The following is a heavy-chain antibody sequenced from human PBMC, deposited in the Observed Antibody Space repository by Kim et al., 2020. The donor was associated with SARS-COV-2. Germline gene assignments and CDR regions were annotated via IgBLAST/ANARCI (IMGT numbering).Heavy chain of an antibody. CDR3: AREWCPWRLSSSCHNYYYYYGMDV. D-gene: IGHD6-13*01. Sequence: GGSLRLSCAASGFTFSSYAMHWVRQAPGKGLEWVAVISYDGSNKYYADSVKGRFTISRDNSKNTLYLQMNSLRAEDTAVYYCAREWCPWRLSSSCHNYYYYYGMDVWGQGTTVTVSS. CDR2: ISYDGSNK. V-gene: IGHV3-30-3*01. J-gene: IGHJ6*02. CDR1: GFTFSSYA.